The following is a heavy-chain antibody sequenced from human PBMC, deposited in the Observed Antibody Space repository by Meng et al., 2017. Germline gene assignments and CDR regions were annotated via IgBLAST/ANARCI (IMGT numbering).Heavy chain of an antibody. J-gene: IGHJ4*02. D-gene: IGHD4-11*01. CDR3: AYATTVSN. CDR1: GGSFSGYY. Sequence: QVQLQQWGAGLLKPSETLSLTCAVYGGSFSGYYWSWIRQPPGKGLEWIGEINHSGSTNYNPSLKSRVTISVDTSKKQFSLKLSSVTAADTAVYYCAYATTVSNWGQGTLVTVSS. V-gene: IGHV4-34*01. CDR2: INHSGST.